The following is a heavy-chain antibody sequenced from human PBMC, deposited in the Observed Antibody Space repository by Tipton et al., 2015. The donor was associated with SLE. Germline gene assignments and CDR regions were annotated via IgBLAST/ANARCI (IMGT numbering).Heavy chain of an antibody. CDR3: STLVVPAAVDY. CDR1: GFTFSDYY. D-gene: IGHD2-2*01. CDR2: ISSSSSYT. J-gene: IGHJ4*02. V-gene: IGHV3-11*06. Sequence: SLRLSCAASGFTFSDYYMSWIRQAPGKGLEWVSYISSSSSYTNYADSVKGRFTISRDNAKNSLYLQMNSLRAEDTAVYYCSTLVVPAAVDYWGQGTLVTVSS.